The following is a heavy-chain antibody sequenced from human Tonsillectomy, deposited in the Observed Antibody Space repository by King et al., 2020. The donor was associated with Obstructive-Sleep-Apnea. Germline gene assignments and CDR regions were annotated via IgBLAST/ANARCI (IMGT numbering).Heavy chain of an antibody. CDR1: GFTFSNYA. CDR2: INKNADKT. V-gene: IGHV3-64D*09. Sequence: VQLVESGGGLVQPGGSLRLSCAASGFTFSNYAMHWVRQAPGKGLEYVSTINKNADKTYYADSVKDRFTISRDNSKNTLYLQMSSLRTEDTAVYYCVNLYYGSGQNFWGQGTLVTVSS. J-gene: IGHJ4*02. D-gene: IGHD3-10*01. CDR3: VNLYYGSGQNF.